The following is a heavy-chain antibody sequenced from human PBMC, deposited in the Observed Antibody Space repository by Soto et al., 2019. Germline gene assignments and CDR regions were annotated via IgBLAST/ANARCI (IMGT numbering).Heavy chain of an antibody. CDR1: GFTFSSCS. D-gene: IGHD6-25*01. V-gene: IGHV3-48*02. Sequence: EVQLVESGGGLVQLGGSLRLSCAASGFTFSSCSMNWLRQAPGKGLEWLSYISSTSSTIYYADSVKGRFTISRDNAKNSMYLQMNSLRDEDTAVYYCESWPDAADYWGQGTLVTVSS. CDR3: ESWPDAADY. J-gene: IGHJ4*02. CDR2: ISSTSSTI.